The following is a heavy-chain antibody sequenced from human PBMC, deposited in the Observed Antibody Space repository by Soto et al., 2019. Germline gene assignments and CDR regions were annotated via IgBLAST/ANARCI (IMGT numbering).Heavy chain of an antibody. CDR3: AGRPQPDPNSSQANRPDP. CDR1: GGSISNYI. Sequence: QVQLRESGPGLVKPSETLSLTCTVSGGSISNYIWKCIRQPPGEGLQWIGVIYYSGSTNYNHSLKSRVTISVDTSKNQFSLKLRSVTAADTAVYYCAGRPQPDPNSSQANRPDPWGQGTLVTVSS. J-gene: IGHJ5*02. CDR2: IYYSGST. D-gene: IGHD6-19*01. V-gene: IGHV4-59*08.